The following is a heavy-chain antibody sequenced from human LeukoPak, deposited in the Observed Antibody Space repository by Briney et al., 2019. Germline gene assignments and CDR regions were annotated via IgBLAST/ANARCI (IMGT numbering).Heavy chain of an antibody. CDR1: GGSISSYY. CDR3: ERVGVLYWFDP. V-gene: IGHV4-59*01. CDR2: IYYSGST. D-gene: IGHD2/OR15-2a*01. J-gene: IGHJ5*02. Sequence: SETLSLTCTVSGGSISSYYWSWIRQPPGKGLEWIGYIYYSGSTNYNPSLKSRVTISVDTSKNQFSLKLSSVTAADTAVYYCERVGVLYWFDPWGQGTLVTVSS.